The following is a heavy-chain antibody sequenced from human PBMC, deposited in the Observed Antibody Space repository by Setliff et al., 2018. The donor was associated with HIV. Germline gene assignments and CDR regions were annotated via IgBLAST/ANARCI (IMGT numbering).Heavy chain of an antibody. CDR1: GITVSGIY. J-gene: IGHJ4*02. CDR3: ARDVTVRLSVEYYFDY. V-gene: IGHV3-66*02. Sequence: HPGGSLRLSCVASGITVSGIYMTWVRQAPGEGLEWVSVINGGTTTYYADSVKGRFTISRDNSKNTLYPPVNSLRVEDTAMYYCARDVTVRLSVEYYFDYWGQGTLVTVSS. D-gene: IGHD2-15*01. CDR2: INGGTTT.